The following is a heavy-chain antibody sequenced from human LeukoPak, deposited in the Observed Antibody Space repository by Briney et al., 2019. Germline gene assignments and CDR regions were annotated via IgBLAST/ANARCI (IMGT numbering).Heavy chain of an antibody. CDR3: ARGDKLRYFDWLNGYYGMDV. CDR1: GYTFTSYG. J-gene: IGHJ6*02. Sequence: ASVKVSCKASGYTFTSYGISWVRQAPGQGLEWMGWISAYNGNTNYAQKLQGRVTMTTDTSTSTAYMELRSLRSDDTAVYYCARGDKLRYFDWLNGYYGMDVWGQGTTVTVSS. D-gene: IGHD3-9*01. V-gene: IGHV1-18*01. CDR2: ISAYNGNT.